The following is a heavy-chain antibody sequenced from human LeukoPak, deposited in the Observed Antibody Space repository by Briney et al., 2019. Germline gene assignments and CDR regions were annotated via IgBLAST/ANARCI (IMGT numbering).Heavy chain of an antibody. J-gene: IGHJ4*02. Sequence: GGSLRLSCAASGFTFSDYYMSWIRQAPGKGLEWVSYISSSGSTIYYADSVKGRFTICRDNAKNSLYLQMNSLRAEDTAVYYCASTIAVAGTAFDYWGQGTLVTVSS. CDR3: ASTIAVAGTAFDY. D-gene: IGHD6-19*01. CDR2: ISSSGSTI. CDR1: GFTFSDYY. V-gene: IGHV3-11*01.